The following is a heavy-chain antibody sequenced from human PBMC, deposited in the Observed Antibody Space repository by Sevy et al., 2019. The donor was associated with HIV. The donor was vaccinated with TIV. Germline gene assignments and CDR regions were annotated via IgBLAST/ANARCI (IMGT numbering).Heavy chain of an antibody. CDR2: IDHSGRS. J-gene: IGHJ4*02. CDR1: GESFSNYY. V-gene: IGHV4-34*01. D-gene: IGHD4-17*01. CDR3: ARGPKPLRSDYGDYRGVGYYFDS. Sequence: SETLSLTWAVYGESFSNYYWSWIRLSPGKGLESIGEIDHSGRSDYNPSLKSRVTMSVDTSKNQFSLKLTSVTAADTAVYYCARGPKPLRSDYGDYRGVGYYFDSWGQGTLVTVSS.